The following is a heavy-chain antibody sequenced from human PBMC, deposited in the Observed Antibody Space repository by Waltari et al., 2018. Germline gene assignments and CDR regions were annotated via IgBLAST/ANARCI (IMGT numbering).Heavy chain of an antibody. CDR3: AREPILEWLSAVYYYYYGMDV. Sequence: VQLLESGGGLVQPGRSLRLSCAASGFTFSSYAMHWVRQAPGKGLEGVAVISYDGSNKYYADSVKGRFTISRDNSKNTLYLQMNSLRAEDTAVYYCAREPILEWLSAVYYYYYGMDVWGQGTTVTVSS. J-gene: IGHJ6*02. D-gene: IGHD3-3*01. V-gene: IGHV3-30*01. CDR2: ISYDGSNK. CDR1: GFTFSSYA.